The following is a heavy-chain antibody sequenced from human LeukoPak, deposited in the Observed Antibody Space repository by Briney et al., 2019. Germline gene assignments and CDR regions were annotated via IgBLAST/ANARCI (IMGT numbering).Heavy chain of an antibody. D-gene: IGHD5-18*01. CDR1: GYTFTDYY. CDR3: ARPGVTPDTNWFDS. Sequence: GASVEVSCKASGYTFTDYYVHWVRQAPGQGLEWMGWINPNSGGTIYVQKFQGRVTMTRDTSINTAYMEVSRLKSDDTAVYYCARPGVTPDTNWFDSWGQGTLVTVSS. CDR2: INPNSGGT. V-gene: IGHV1-2*02. J-gene: IGHJ5*01.